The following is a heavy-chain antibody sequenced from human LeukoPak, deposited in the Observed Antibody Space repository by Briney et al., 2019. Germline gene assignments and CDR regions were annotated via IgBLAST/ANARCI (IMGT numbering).Heavy chain of an antibody. J-gene: IGHJ6*03. V-gene: IGHV3-48*03. D-gene: IGHD1-26*01. CDR2: ISSSGSTI. CDR1: GFTFSSYE. CDR3: ARDGVRSWDPADYYYYYMDV. Sequence: GGSLRLSCAASGFTFSSYEMNWVRQAPGKGLEWVSYISSSGSTIYYADSVKGRFTISRDNAKNSLYLQMNSLRAEDTAVYYCARDGVRSWDPADYYYYYMDVWGKGTTVTVSS.